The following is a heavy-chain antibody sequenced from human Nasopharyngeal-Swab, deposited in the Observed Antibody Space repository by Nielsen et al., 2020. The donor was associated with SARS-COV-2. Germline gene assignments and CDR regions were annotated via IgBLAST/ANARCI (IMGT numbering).Heavy chain of an antibody. CDR1: GGSFTTYS. CDR3: ARGRYYGDYDY. Sequence: SEPLSPTCAVYGGSFTTYSWIWIRQPPGKGLEWIGEINHIGSTNYNTYNPSLNSRVTISLATSKNQFSLTLTSVTAADTAIYFCARGRYYGDYDYWGQGALVTVSS. D-gene: IGHD4-17*01. J-gene: IGHJ4*02. CDR2: INHIGST. V-gene: IGHV4-34*01.